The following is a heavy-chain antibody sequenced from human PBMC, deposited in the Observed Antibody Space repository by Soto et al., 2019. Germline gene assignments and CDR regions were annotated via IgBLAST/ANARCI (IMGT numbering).Heavy chain of an antibody. D-gene: IGHD3-3*01. CDR1: GGSFSGYY. CDR2: INHSGST. Sequence: SETLSLTCAVYGGSFSGYYWSWIRQPPGKGLEWIGEINHSGSTNYNPSLKSRVTISVDTSKNQFSLKLSSVTAADTAVYYCATVPRITIFGVVMSYYYYYGMDVWGQGTTVTVSS. CDR3: ATVPRITIFGVVMSYYYYYGMDV. V-gene: IGHV4-34*01. J-gene: IGHJ6*02.